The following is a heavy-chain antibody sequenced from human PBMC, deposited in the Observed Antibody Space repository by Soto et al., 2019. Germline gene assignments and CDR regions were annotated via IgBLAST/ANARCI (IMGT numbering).Heavy chain of an antibody. CDR3: SSDLWDDYYGSGSYPHFVS. V-gene: IGHV3-49*03. D-gene: IGHD3-10*01. CDR2: IRCKAYGGTT. J-gene: IGHJ4*02. Sequence: GGSLRLSCTASGFTFGDYALSWFRQAPGKGLEWVGFIRCKAYGGTTGYAESVIGRFTISRDDPTSIAYLQLNSLKTEDTAVYCCSSDLWDDYYGSGSYPHFVSWGQVALVTVSS. CDR1: GFTFGDYA.